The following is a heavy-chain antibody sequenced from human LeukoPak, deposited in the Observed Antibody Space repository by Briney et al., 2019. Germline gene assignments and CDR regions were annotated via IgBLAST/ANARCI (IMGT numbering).Heavy chain of an antibody. CDR1: GFTFSGSA. CDR3: TRHVDSSFNYMDV. V-gene: IGHV3-73*01. CDR2: IRSKANSYAT. J-gene: IGHJ6*03. D-gene: IGHD2-21*01. Sequence: GGSLKLSCAASGFTFSGSAMHSVRQASEKGREWVGRIRSKANSYATAYAASVKGRFTISRDDSKNTAYLQMNSLKTEDTAVYYCTRHVDSSFNYMDVWGKGTTVTVSS.